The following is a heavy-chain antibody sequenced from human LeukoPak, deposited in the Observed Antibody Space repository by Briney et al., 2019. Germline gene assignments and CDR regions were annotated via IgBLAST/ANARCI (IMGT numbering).Heavy chain of an antibody. CDR1: GGSISSYY. V-gene: IGHV4-59*01. J-gene: IGHJ4*02. CDR3: ARDGKYSGYDFLDY. CDR2: IYYSGST. D-gene: IGHD5-12*01. Sequence: PSETLSLTCTVSGGSISSYYWSWIRQPPGKGLEWIGYIYYSGSTNYNPSLKSRVSISVDTSKNQFSLKLSSVTAADTAVYYCARDGKYSGYDFLDYWGQGTLVTVSS.